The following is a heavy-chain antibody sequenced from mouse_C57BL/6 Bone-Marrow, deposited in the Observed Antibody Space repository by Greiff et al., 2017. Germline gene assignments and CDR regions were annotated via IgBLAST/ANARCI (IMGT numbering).Heavy chain of an antibody. J-gene: IGHJ3*01. CDR2: IYPGGGYT. CDR1: GYTFTNYW. CDR3: ARYDYGGGLAY. Sequence: QVQLKQSGAELVRPGTSVKMSCKASGYTFTNYWIGWAKQRPGHGLEWIGDIYPGGGYTNYNEKFKGKATLTADKSSSTAYMQFSSLTSEDSAIYYYARYDYGGGLAYWGQGTLVTVSA. V-gene: IGHV1-63*01. D-gene: IGHD2-4*01.